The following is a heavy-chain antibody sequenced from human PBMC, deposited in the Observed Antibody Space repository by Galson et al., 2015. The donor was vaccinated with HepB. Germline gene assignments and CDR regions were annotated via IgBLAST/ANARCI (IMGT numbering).Heavy chain of an antibody. CDR3: ARIRTTHYYYYGMDV. J-gene: IGHJ6*02. D-gene: IGHD1-1*01. Sequence: ALVKPTQTLTLTCTFSGFSLSTSGMCVSWIRQPPGKALEWLALIDWDDDKYYSTSLKTRLTISKDTSKNQVVLTMTNMDPVDTATYYCARIRTTHYYYYGMDVWGQGTTVTVSS. V-gene: IGHV2-70*01. CDR1: GFSLSTSGMC. CDR2: IDWDDDK.